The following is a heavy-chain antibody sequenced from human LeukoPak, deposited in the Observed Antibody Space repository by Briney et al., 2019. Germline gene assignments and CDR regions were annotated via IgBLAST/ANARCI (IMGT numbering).Heavy chain of an antibody. Sequence: ASVKVSCKASGYTFTGYYMHWVRQAPGQGLEWMGWINPNSGGTNYAQKFQGWVTMTRDTSISTAYTELSRLRSDDTAVYYCARASVEMATIRLRRSAFDIWGQGTMVTVSS. V-gene: IGHV1-2*04. J-gene: IGHJ3*02. CDR1: GYTFTGYY. D-gene: IGHD5-24*01. CDR3: ARASVEMATIRLRRSAFDI. CDR2: INPNSGGT.